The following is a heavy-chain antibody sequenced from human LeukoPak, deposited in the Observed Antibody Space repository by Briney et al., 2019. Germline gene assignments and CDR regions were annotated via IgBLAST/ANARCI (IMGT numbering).Heavy chain of an antibody. CDR2: ISGSGGST. J-gene: IGHJ5*02. Sequence: GGSLRLSCAASGFTFSSYAMSWVRQAPGKGLEWVSAISGSGGSTYYADSVKGRFTISRDNSKNTLYLQMNSLRAEDTAVYYCAKDLRRPPSPNWFDPWGQGTLVTVSS. V-gene: IGHV3-23*01. CDR1: GFTFSSYA. CDR3: AKDLRRPPSPNWFDP. D-gene: IGHD6-25*01.